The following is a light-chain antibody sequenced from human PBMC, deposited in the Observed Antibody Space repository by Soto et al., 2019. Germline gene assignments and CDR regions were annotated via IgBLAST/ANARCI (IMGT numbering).Light chain of an antibody. CDR1: RSNIGAGYD. J-gene: IGLJ1*01. Sequence: QSVLTQPPSVSGAPGQRVTISCTGSRSNIGAGYDVHWYQQLPGTAPKLLIYGNSNRPSGVPDRFSGYKSGTSASLAITGLHSEDEADYYCQSYDSSLSVYVFGTGTKVTVL. CDR3: QSYDSSLSVYV. CDR2: GNS. V-gene: IGLV1-40*01.